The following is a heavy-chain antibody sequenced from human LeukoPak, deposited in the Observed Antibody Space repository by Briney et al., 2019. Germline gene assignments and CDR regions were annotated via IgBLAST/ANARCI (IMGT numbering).Heavy chain of an antibody. J-gene: IGHJ4*02. CDR1: GYSFTSYG. CDR2: IYPGDSDT. V-gene: IGHV5-51*01. D-gene: IGHD6-19*01. CDR3: ARLNSSGWYFDY. Sequence: GESLKIPCKGSGYSFTSYGIGWVRQMPGKRLECMGIIYPGDSDTRYSPSFQGQVTISADKSISTAYLQWSSLKASDTAMYYCARLNSSGWYFDYWGQGTLVTVSS.